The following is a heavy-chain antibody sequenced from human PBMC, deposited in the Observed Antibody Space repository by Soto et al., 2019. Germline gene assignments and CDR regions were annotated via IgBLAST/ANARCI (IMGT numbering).Heavy chain of an antibody. J-gene: IGHJ1*01. CDR3: AGYSNSWSKYVKH. V-gene: IGHV4-34*01. Sequence: PSETLSLTCTVSGGSISSYYWSWIRQTPGERLEWVGDICHGGGANYNPSLKSRVSFSMDPSKNQFSLKLNSVMAADTAVYYCAGYSNSWSKYVKHWGRGSLVTVS. CDR1: GGSISSYY. D-gene: IGHD6-13*01. CDR2: ICHGGGA.